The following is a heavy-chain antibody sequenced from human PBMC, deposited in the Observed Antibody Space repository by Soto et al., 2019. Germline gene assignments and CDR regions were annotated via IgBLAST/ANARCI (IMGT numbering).Heavy chain of an antibody. CDR1: GGSFSGYY. D-gene: IGHD3-22*01. CDR2: INNSGSA. V-gene: IGHV4-34*02. Sequence: QVQLQQWGAGLLKPSETLSLTCAVSGGSFSGYYWTWIRQPPGKGLEWIGEINNSGSADHTPSLKSRVSISVDTSKNQFSLKLNSVTAADTAIYYCARARGFDYHYYVDVWGEGTTVTVSS. J-gene: IGHJ6*03. CDR3: ARARGFDYHYYVDV.